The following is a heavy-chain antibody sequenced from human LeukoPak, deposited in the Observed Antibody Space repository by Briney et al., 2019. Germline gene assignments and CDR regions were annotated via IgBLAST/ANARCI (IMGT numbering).Heavy chain of an antibody. D-gene: IGHD2-15*01. V-gene: IGHV1-18*01. CDR1: GYTFTSYG. Sequence: EASVKVSCKASGYTFTSYGISWVRQAPGQGLEWMGWISAYNGSTNYAQKLQGRVTMTTDTSTSTAYMELRSLRSDDTAVYYCARLKRRGMFDYWGQGTLVTVSS. CDR3: ARLKRRGMFDY. J-gene: IGHJ4*02. CDR2: ISAYNGST.